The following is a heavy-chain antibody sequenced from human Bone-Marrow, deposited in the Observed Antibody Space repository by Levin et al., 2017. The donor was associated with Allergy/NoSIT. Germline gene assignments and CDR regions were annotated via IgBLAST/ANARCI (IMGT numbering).Heavy chain of an antibody. J-gene: IGHJ4*02. CDR3: ARDGGRPRWRY. CDR2: IKKDGTEQ. CDR1: GFTFSGYW. V-gene: IGHV3-7*01. Sequence: GESLKISCEGSGFTFSGYWMSWVRQAPGKGLEWVANIKKDGTEQFYVGSVRGRFTISRDNAKNSLYLQMDSLRAEDTGVYYCARDGGRPRWRYWGRGTRVTVSS. D-gene: IGHD3-16*01.